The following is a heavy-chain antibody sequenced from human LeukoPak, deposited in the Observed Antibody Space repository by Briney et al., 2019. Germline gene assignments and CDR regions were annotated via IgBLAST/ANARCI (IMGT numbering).Heavy chain of an antibody. CDR1: GGSITTTTYY. D-gene: IGHD3-22*01. J-gene: IGHJ3*02. Sequence: PSETLSLTCTVSGGSITTTTYYWGWIRQPPGKGLEWIGSIYYSGNTYYNPSLKSRVTISVDTSKNQFSLKVSSVTAADTAVYYCASLTTADAFDIWGQGTMVTVSS. CDR2: IYYSGNT. CDR3: ASLTTADAFDI. V-gene: IGHV4-39*07.